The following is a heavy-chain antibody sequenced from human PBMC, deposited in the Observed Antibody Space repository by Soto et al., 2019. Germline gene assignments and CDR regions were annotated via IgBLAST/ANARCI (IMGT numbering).Heavy chain of an antibody. V-gene: IGHV1-46*01. J-gene: IGHJ6*02. CDR2: INPSGGST. Sequence: QVQLVQSGAEVKKPGASVKVSCKASGYTFTSYYMHWVRQAPGQGLEWMGIINPSGGSTSYAQKFQGSVTMTRDTSTSTVYMELSSLRSEDTAVYYCARDRGGSGYCSSTSCPYYYYGMDVWGQGTTVTVSS. D-gene: IGHD2-2*01. CDR1: GYTFTSYY. CDR3: ARDRGGSGYCSSTSCPYYYYGMDV.